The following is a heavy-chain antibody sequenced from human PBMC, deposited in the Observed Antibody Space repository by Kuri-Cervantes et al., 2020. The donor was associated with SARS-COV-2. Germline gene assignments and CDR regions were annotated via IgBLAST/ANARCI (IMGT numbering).Heavy chain of an antibody. CDR2: INPNSGGT. CDR1: GYTFTGYY. D-gene: IGHD3-16*02. CDR3: AGGYLFDY. J-gene: IGHJ4*02. V-gene: IGHV1-2*02. Sequence: ASVKVSCKASGYTFTGYYMHWVRQAPGQGLEWMGWINPNSGGTNYAQKFQGRVTITTDESTSTAYMELSSLRSEDTAVYCCAGGYLFDYWGQGTLVTVSS.